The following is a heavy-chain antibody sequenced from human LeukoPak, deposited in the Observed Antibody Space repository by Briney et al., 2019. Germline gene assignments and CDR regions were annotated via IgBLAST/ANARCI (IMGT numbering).Heavy chain of an antibody. J-gene: IGHJ4*02. CDR2: ISGSGGST. V-gene: IGHV3-23*01. CDR3: AKDQRGSGSWYGPIDY. D-gene: IGHD6-13*01. Sequence: GGSLRLSCAASGFTFSSYAMSWVRQAPGKGLEWVSAISGSGGSTYYADSVKGRFTISRDNSKNTVYLQMNSLSAEDTAVYYCAKDQRGSGSWYGPIDYWGQGTLVIVSS. CDR1: GFTFSSYA.